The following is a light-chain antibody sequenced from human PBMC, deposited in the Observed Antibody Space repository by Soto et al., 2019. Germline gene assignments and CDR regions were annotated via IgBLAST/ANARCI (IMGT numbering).Light chain of an antibody. CDR3: QQYGSSQYT. J-gene: IGKJ2*01. V-gene: IGKV3D-15*01. CDR2: GAS. Sequence: EIVMTQSPATLSVSPGERATLSCRASQSVTTRLAWYQQKPGQPPRLLISGASVRASGVPVRISGSGSGTDFTLTISRLEPEDFAIYYCQQYGSSQYTFGQGTKVDI. CDR1: QSVTTR.